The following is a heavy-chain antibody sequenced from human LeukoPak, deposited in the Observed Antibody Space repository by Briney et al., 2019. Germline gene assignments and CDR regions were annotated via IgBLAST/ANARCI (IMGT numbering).Heavy chain of an antibody. V-gene: IGHV3-21*01. CDR3: ARLRRTYSIDY. CDR1: GFTFSNYN. J-gene: IGHJ4*02. CDR2: LSSS. Sequence: GGSLRLSCAASGFTFSNYNMNWVRQAPGKGLEWVSSLSSSRFTISRDNAKNSLYLQMNSLRAEDTAVYYCARLRRTYSIDYWGQGTLVTVSS. D-gene: IGHD2-15*01.